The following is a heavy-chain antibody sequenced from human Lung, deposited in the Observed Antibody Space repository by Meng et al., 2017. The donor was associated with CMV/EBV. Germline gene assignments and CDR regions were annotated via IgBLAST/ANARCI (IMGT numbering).Heavy chain of an antibody. CDR3: ARSGTTAGNWFDP. Sequence: ASXXVSXKASGYTFTSYDINWVRQATGQGLEWMGWMNPNSGNTGYAQKFQGRVTMTRNTSISTAYMELSSLRSEDTAVYYCARSGTTAGNWFDPWGQGTXVTVSS. D-gene: IGHD1-7*01. CDR2: MNPNSGNT. V-gene: IGHV1-8*01. CDR1: GYTFTSYD. J-gene: IGHJ5*02.